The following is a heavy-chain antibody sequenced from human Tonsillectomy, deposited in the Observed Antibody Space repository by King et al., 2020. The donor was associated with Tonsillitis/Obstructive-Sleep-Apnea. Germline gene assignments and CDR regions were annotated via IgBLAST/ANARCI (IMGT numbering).Heavy chain of an antibody. CDR2: TYYRVKWYN. D-gene: IGHD3-3*01. CDR1: GDSVSSNSAA. V-gene: IGHV6-1*01. J-gene: IGHJ3*02. CDR3: ARPLGLGLDDAFDI. Sequence: VQLQQSGPGLVKPSQTLSLTCDISGDSVSSNSAAWNRIRQSPSRGLEWLGRTYYRVKWYNDYAVSVKSRITINPYTSKNQFSLPLNSVTPEDTAVYYCARPLGLGLDDAFDIWGQGTMVTVSS.